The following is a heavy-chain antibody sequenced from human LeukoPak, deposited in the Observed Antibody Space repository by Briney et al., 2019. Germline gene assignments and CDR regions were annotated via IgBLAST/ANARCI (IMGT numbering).Heavy chain of an antibody. CDR1: GFTFSSYA. J-gene: IGHJ4*02. V-gene: IGHV3-23*01. D-gene: IGHD1-20*01. CDR3: AKDGMDYNWIRLGY. CDR2: ISGSGGST. Sequence: PGGSLRLSCAASGFTFSSYAMSWVRQAPGKGLEWVSAISGSGGSTYYADSVKGGFTISRDNSKNTLYLQMNSPRAEDTAVYYCAKDGMDYNWIRLGYWGQGTLVTVSS.